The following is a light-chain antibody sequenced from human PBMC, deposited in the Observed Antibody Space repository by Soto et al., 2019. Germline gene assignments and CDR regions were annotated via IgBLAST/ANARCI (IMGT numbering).Light chain of an antibody. CDR2: GVS. CDR3: QVYGSSSKT. Sequence: EIVMTQSPATLSVSPGERATLSCMASRGISSNLAWYQQKPGQAPRLLIYGVSTGATGIPDRFSGSGSGTDFTLTISRLEPEDFAVYFCQVYGSSSKTFGQGTKVDIK. V-gene: IGKV3-20*01. CDR1: RGISSN. J-gene: IGKJ1*01.